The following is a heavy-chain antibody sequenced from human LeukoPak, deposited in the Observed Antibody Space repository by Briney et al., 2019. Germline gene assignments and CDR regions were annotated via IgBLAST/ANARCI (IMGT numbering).Heavy chain of an antibody. D-gene: IGHD3-16*02. CDR2: MNPNSGNT. J-gene: IGHJ4*02. V-gene: IGHV1-8*01. CDR3: ARGNKQGPTYIWGSYRYLFDY. Sequence: ASAKVSCKASGYTFTSYDINWVRQATGQGPEWMGWMNPNSGNTGYAQKFQGRVTMTRNTSISTAYMELSSLRSEDTAVYYCARGNKQGPTYIWGSYRYLFDYWGQGTLVTVSS. CDR1: GYTFTSYD.